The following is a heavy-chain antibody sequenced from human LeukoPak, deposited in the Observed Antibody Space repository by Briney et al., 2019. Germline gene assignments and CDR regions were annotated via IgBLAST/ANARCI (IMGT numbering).Heavy chain of an antibody. CDR2: IIPIFGTA. CDR3: AFTGESYYYYMDV. V-gene: IGHV1-69*05. CDR1: GYTFTSYG. J-gene: IGHJ6*03. Sequence: GASVKVSCKASGYTFTSYGISWVRQAPGRGLEWMGGIIPIFGTANYAQKFQGRVTITTDESTSTAYMELSSLRSEDTAVYYCAFTGESYYYYMDVWGKGTTVTVSS. D-gene: IGHD7-27*01.